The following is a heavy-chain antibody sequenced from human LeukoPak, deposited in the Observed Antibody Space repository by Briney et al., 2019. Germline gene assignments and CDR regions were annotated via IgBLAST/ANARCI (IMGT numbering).Heavy chain of an antibody. D-gene: IGHD4-17*01. J-gene: IGHJ3*02. CDR1: GGSVSSGSYY. CDR2: IYYSGRT. CDR3: ARCNDDSGAFDM. Sequence: SETLSLTCTVSGGSVSSGSYYWSWIRQPPGKGLEWIGYIYYSGRTNYNPSLKSRVTISVDTSKMQFSPKLTSVTAADTAVYYCARCNDDSGAFDMWGQGTMVTVFS. V-gene: IGHV4-61*01.